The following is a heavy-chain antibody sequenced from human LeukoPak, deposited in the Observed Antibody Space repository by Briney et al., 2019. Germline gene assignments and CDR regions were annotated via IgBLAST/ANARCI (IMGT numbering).Heavy chain of an antibody. Sequence: GAPVKVSCKASGYTFTSYDINWVRQATGQGLEWMGWMNPNSGNTGYAQKFQGRVTMTRNTSISTAYMELGSLRSEDTAVYYCARGNYDILTGYSLPSWFDPWGQGTLVTVSS. CDR3: ARGNYDILTGYSLPSWFDP. D-gene: IGHD3-9*01. CDR1: GYTFTSYD. J-gene: IGHJ5*02. V-gene: IGHV1-8*01. CDR2: MNPNSGNT.